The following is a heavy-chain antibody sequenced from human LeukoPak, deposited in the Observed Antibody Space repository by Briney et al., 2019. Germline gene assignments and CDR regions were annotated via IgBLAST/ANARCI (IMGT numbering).Heavy chain of an antibody. Sequence: PGGSPRLSCAASGFTVSSNYMSWVRQAPGKGLEWVSVIYSGGSTYYADSVKGRFTISRDNSKNTLYLQMNSLRAEDTAVYYCARVGYSGYDYGGMYYYYYYYMDVWGKGTTVTISS. J-gene: IGHJ6*03. V-gene: IGHV3-66*01. D-gene: IGHD5-12*01. CDR2: IYSGGST. CDR1: GFTVSSNY. CDR3: ARVGYSGYDYGGMYYYYYYYMDV.